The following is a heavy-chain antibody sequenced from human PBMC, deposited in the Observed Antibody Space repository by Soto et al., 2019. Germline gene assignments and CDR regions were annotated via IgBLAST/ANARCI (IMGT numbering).Heavy chain of an antibody. CDR1: GYTFTRYG. Sequence: ASVKVSCQASGYTFTRYGISWVRQAPGQGLEWMGWISAYNGNTNYAQKLQGRVTMTTDTSTSTAYMELRSLRSDDTAVYYCAILLLYLHQKYMDVWGKGTTVTVSS. V-gene: IGHV1-18*01. CDR3: AILLLYLHQKYMDV. D-gene: IGHD2-8*01. CDR2: ISAYNGNT. J-gene: IGHJ6*03.